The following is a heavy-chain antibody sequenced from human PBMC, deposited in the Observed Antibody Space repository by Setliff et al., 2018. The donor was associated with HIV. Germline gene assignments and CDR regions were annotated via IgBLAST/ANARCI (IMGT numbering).Heavy chain of an antibody. Sequence: TSETLSLTCTVSGGSISSSSYYWGWVRQPPGKGLEWIGSMYYSGSTYYTPSLKSRIIISLDTSKNQFSLRMGSVTAADTAVYYCARVFVDTAVLRVLEYYFDSWGRGTLVTVSS. CDR2: MYYSGST. CDR3: ARVFVDTAVLRVLEYYFDS. J-gene: IGHJ4*02. V-gene: IGHV4-39*07. CDR1: GGSISSSSYY. D-gene: IGHD5-18*01.